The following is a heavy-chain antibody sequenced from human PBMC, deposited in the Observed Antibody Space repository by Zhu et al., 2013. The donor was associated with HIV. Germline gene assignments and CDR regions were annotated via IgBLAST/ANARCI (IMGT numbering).Heavy chain of an antibody. CDR1: GGTFSSYA. CDR2: IIPIFGTA. J-gene: IGHJ5*02. Sequence: QVQLVQSGAEVKKPGSSVKVSCKASGGTFSSYAISWVRQAPGQGLEWMGGIIPIFGTANYAQKFQGRVTITADKSTSTAYMELSSLRSEDTAVYYCARDCPSDFWSGYYNWFDPWGQGTLVTVSS. V-gene: IGHV1-69*06. CDR3: ARDCPSDFWSGYYNWFDP. D-gene: IGHD3-3*01.